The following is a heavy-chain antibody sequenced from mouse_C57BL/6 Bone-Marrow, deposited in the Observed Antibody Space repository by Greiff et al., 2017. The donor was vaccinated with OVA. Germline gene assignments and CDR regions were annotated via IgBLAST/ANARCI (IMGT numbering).Heavy chain of an antibody. J-gene: IGHJ3*01. V-gene: IGHV1-64*01. Sequence: QVQLQQSGAELVKPGASVKLSCKASGYTFTSYWMHWVKQRPGQGLEWIGMIHPNSGSTNYNEKFKSKATLTVDKSSSTAYMQLSSLTSEDSAVYYCAREGDYDGPWFAYWGQGTLVTVSA. D-gene: IGHD2-4*01. CDR1: GYTFTSYW. CDR3: AREGDYDGPWFAY. CDR2: IHPNSGST.